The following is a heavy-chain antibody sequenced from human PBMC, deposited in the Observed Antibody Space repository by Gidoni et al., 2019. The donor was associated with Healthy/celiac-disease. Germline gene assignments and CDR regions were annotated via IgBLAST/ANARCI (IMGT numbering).Heavy chain of an antibody. CDR2: IYYSGST. J-gene: IGHJ4*02. CDR1: GGSISRYY. D-gene: IGHD3-10*01. CDR3: ARDGGDGWFGELSYFDY. V-gene: IGHV4-59*01. Sequence: QVQLQESGPGLVKPSETLSLTCTVSGGSISRYYWSWIRQPPGKGLEWIGYIYYSGSTNYNPSLKSRVTISVDTSKNQFSLKLSSVTAADTAVYYCARDGGDGWFGELSYFDYWGQGTLVTVSS.